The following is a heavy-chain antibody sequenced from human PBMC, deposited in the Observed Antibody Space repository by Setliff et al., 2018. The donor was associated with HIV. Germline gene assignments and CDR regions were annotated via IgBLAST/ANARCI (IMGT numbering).Heavy chain of an antibody. Sequence: ASVKVSCKGSGYTFTGYYVHWVRLAPEQGLEWMGWINPNVGGTTYAQKFQGRVTMTRDTSISTAYMELSRLTSDDTALYYCAREADYSDTGGQYRYWGQGTLVTVSS. V-gene: IGHV1-2*02. CDR1: GYTFTGYY. CDR2: INPNVGGT. CDR3: AREADYSDTGGQYRY. D-gene: IGHD2-8*02. J-gene: IGHJ4*02.